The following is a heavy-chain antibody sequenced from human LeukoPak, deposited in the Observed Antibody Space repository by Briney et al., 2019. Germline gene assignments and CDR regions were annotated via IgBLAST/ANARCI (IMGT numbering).Heavy chain of an antibody. J-gene: IGHJ4*02. D-gene: IGHD5-12*01. CDR1: GGSISSSSYF. Sequence: PSETLPLTCTVSGGSISSSSYFWGWIRQPPGKGLDWIGSIYYSGSTYYNPSLESRVTISVDTSRNQFSLKLNSVTAADTAVYYCARHGGLKYGGYEKRFDYWGQGTLVTVSS. CDR3: ARHGGLKYGGYEKRFDY. V-gene: IGHV4-39*01. CDR2: IYYSGST.